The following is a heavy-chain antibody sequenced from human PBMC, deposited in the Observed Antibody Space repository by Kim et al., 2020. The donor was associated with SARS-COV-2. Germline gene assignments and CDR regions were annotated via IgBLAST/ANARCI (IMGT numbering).Heavy chain of an antibody. V-gene: IGHV3-23*01. CDR3: ANGHGGSWFVDYYYGMDV. J-gene: IGHJ6*01. Sequence: GGSLRLTCAASGFTISSYARSWVCQRPGQGLGWASTISGSGSSTNYANPVKSRFTITSEDTKNKQYLQMNSLRTEDTTVYYCANGHGGSWFVDYYYGMDV. CDR1: GFTISSYA. D-gene: IGHD3-10*01. CDR2: ISGSGSST.